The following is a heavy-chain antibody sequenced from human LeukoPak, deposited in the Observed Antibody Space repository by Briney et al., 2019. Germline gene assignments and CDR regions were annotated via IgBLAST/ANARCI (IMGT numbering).Heavy chain of an antibody. V-gene: IGHV3-23*01. J-gene: IGHJ4*02. CDR2: ISGSGGST. D-gene: IGHD3-10*01. CDR1: GFTFSSYA. Sequence: QTGGSLRLSCAASGFTFSSYAMSWVRQAPGKGLEWVSAISGSGGSTYYADSVKGRFTISRDNSKNTLYLQMNSLRAEDTAVYYWAKDREGGYYFGLGNYGELEYWGQGTLVTVSS. CDR3: AKDREGGYYFGLGNYGELEY.